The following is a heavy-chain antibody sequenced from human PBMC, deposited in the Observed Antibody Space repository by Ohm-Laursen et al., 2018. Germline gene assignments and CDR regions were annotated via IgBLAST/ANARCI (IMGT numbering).Heavy chain of an antibody. J-gene: IGHJ4*02. CDR2: INHSGST. CDR1: GGSFSGYY. Sequence: TLSLTCAVYGGSFSGYYWSWIRQPPGKGLEWIGEINHSGSTNYNPSLKSRVTISVDTSKSQFSLKVTSVTAADTAVYYCARGEGATPSFDYWGRGTLVTVSS. D-gene: IGHD1-26*01. V-gene: IGHV4-34*01. CDR3: ARGEGATPSFDY.